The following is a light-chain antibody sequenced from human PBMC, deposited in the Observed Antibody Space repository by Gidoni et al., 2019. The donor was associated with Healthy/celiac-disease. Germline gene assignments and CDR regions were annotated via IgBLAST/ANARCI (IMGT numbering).Light chain of an antibody. CDR3: QQYGSSPWT. CDR2: GAS. J-gene: IGKJ1*01. Sequence: EIMLTQSPGTLSLSQGERATLSCRASQSVSSSDLAWYQQKPGQAPKLLINGASSRATGIPDRFSGSGSGTDFTLTISRLGPEDFAVYYCQQYGSSPWTFGQXTKVEIK. CDR1: QSVSSSD. V-gene: IGKV3-20*01.